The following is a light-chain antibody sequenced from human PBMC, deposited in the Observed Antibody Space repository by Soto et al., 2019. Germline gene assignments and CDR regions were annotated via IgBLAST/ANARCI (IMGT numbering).Light chain of an antibody. J-gene: IGLJ2*01. Sequence: QSALTQPASVSGSPGQSITISCTGTSSDVGGYKYVSWYQQYPGKAPKLMIYEVSNRPSGVSNRFSGSKSGNTASLTISGLQAEDEADYYCISYTSSSTSDVVFGGGTKVTVL. CDR2: EVS. CDR1: SSDVGGYKY. CDR3: ISYTSSSTSDVV. V-gene: IGLV2-14*01.